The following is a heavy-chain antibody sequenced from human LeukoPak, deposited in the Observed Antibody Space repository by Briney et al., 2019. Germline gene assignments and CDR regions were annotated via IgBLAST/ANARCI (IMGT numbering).Heavy chain of an antibody. CDR3: ARVPRDYYIIQFDY. CDR2: ISYDGSNK. V-gene: IGHV3-30-3*01. CDR1: GFTFSSYA. D-gene: IGHD3-10*01. Sequence: PGGSLRLSCAASGFTFSSYAMHWVRQAPGKGLEWVAVISYDGSNKYYADSVKGRFTISRDNSKNTLYLQMNSLRAEDTAVYYCARVPRDYYIIQFDYWGQGTLVTVSS. J-gene: IGHJ4*02.